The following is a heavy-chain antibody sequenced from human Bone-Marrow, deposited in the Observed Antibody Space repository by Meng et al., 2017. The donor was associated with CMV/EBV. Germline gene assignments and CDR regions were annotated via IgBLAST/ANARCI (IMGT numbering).Heavy chain of an antibody. Sequence: GESLKISCAASGFTFSSYEMNWVRQAPGKGLEWVSSISSSSSYIYYADSVKGRFTISRDNAKNSLYLQMNSLRAEDTAVYYCAVDCSSTSCYFINDAFDIWGQGTMVTVSS. V-gene: IGHV3-21*01. J-gene: IGHJ3*02. CDR1: GFTFSSYE. D-gene: IGHD2-2*01. CDR3: AVDCSSTSCYFINDAFDI. CDR2: ISSSSSYI.